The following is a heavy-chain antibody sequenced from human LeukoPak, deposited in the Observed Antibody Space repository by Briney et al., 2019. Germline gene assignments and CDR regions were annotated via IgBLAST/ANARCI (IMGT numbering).Heavy chain of an antibody. CDR1: GFIFSSYW. J-gene: IGHJ3*02. V-gene: IGHV3-7*01. CDR3: ASNLASSFHI. CDR2: IKEDGSEK. Sequence: GGSLRLSCVASGFIFSSYWMSWVRQTPGKGLEWVTNIKEDGSEKYYVDSVKGRFTISRDNAKNSLYLQMNSLRVEDTAIYYCASNLASSFHIWGQGKMVIVSS. D-gene: IGHD3-10*01.